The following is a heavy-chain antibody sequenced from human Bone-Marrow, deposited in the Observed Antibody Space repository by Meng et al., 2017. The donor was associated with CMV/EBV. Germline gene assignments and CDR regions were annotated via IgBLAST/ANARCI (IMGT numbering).Heavy chain of an antibody. CDR1: GFTFSSYS. D-gene: IGHD2-21*01. J-gene: IGHJ6*02. CDR3: ARDLEYCGGDCYLDNYYGMDV. V-gene: IGHV3-21*01. CDR2: SSSSSSYI. Sequence: GGSLRLSCAASGFTFSSYSMNWVRQAPGKGLEWVSSSSSSSSYIYYADSVKGRFTISRDNAKNSLYLQMNSLRAEDTAVYYCARDLEYCGGDCYLDNYYGMDVWGQGTTVTVSS.